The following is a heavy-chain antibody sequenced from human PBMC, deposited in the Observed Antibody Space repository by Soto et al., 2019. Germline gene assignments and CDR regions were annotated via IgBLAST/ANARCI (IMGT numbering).Heavy chain of an antibody. Sequence: QVQLVQSGAEVKKPGSSVKISCKASGGTFSSYAITWVRQAPGQGLEWMGGIIPIFGTPDYAQKFQGRVTITADESTSKAYMELSSLRSEDTAVYYCASIHSSTWYGGFDYWGQGTLVTVSS. CDR2: IIPIFGTP. CDR1: GGTFSSYA. D-gene: IGHD6-13*01. CDR3: ASIHSSTWYGGFDY. J-gene: IGHJ4*02. V-gene: IGHV1-69*12.